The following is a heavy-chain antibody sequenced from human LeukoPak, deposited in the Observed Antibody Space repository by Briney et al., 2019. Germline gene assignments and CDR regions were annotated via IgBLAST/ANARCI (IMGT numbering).Heavy chain of an antibody. V-gene: IGHV4-59*01. CDR2: IYYSGST. J-gene: IGHJ5*02. D-gene: IGHD2-15*01. CDR3: ARDEGRWYNWFDP. CDR1: GGSISSYY. Sequence: NPSETLSLTCTVSGGSISSYYWSWIRQPPGKGLEWIGYIYYSGSTNYNPSLKSRVTISVDTSKNQFSLKLSSVTAADTAVYYCARDEGRWYNWFDPWGQGTLVTVSS.